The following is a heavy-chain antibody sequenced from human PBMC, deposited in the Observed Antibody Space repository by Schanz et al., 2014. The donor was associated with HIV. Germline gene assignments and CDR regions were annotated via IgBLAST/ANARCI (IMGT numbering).Heavy chain of an antibody. CDR3: ARDDCSGGSCYSNYYYGMDV. Sequence: QVQLVESGGGVVQPGRSLRLSCAASGFTFSSYGMHWVRQAPGKGLEWVAVIWYDGSNKYYADSVKGRFTISRDNSKNTLDLQMNSLRAEDTAMYYCARDDCSGGSCYSNYYYGMDVWGQGTTVTVSS. CDR2: IWYDGSNK. J-gene: IGHJ6*02. D-gene: IGHD2-15*01. CDR1: GFTFSSYG. V-gene: IGHV3-33*01.